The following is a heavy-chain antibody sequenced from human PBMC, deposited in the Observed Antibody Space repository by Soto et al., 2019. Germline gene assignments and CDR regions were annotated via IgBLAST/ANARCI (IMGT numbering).Heavy chain of an antibody. J-gene: IGHJ4*01. V-gene: IGHV3-30*03. CDR2: ISYDGSNK. D-gene: IGHD3-22*01. Sequence: GGSLRLSCAASGFTFSSYGMHWVRQAPGKGLEWVAVISYDGSNKYYADSVKGRFTISRDNSKNTLYLQMNSLRAKATAVYYSARSPYYYESRDTFDFWGQGTLVTVSS. CDR3: ARSPYYYESRDTFDF. CDR1: GFTFSSYG.